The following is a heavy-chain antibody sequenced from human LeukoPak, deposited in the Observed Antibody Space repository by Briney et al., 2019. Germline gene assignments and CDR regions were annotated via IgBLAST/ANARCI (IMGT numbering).Heavy chain of an antibody. CDR2: ISGRGASK. V-gene: IGHV3-23*01. J-gene: IGHJ4*02. D-gene: IGHD1-26*01. CDR1: GFTFSSYA. Sequence: GGSLRLSCAASGFTFSSYAMSWVRQAPGKGLEWVSGISGRGASKYYADSVKGRFTISRDNSKNTLYLQMNSLRAEDTALYYCARVKYSGSYPHDYWGQGTLVTVSS. CDR3: ARVKYSGSYPHDY.